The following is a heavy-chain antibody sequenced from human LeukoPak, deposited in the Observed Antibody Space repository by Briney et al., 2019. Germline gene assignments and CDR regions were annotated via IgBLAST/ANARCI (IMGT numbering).Heavy chain of an antibody. CDR2: FDPEDGET. V-gene: IGHV1-24*01. CDR1: GYTLTELS. Sequence: GASVKVSCKVSGYTLTELSMHRVRQAPGKGLEWMGGFDPEDGETIYAQKFQGRVTMTEDTSTDTAYMELSSLRSEDTAVYYCATDTIRTTWQWDYYYYYGMDVWGQGTTVTVSS. CDR3: ATDTIRTTWQWDYYYYYGMDV. D-gene: IGHD4-17*01. J-gene: IGHJ6*02.